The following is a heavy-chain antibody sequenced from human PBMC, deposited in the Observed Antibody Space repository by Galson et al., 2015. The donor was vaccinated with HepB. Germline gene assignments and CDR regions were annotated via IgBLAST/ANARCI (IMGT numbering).Heavy chain of an antibody. CDR3: AGGRSGTYYEGAYEY. V-gene: IGHV3-23*01. Sequence: SLRLSCAASGFTFSSYAMSWVRQAPGKGLEWVSAISGSGGSTYYADSVKGRFTISRDNSKNTPYLQMNSLRAEDTALYYCAGGRSGTYYEGAYEYWGQGILVTVSS. D-gene: IGHD1-26*01. J-gene: IGHJ4*02. CDR1: GFTFSSYA. CDR2: ISGSGGST.